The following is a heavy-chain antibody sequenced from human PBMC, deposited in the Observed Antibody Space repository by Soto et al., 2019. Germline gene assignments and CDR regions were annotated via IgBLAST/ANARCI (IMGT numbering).Heavy chain of an antibody. Sequence: QQHLVQSGAEVSKPGSSVKVSCKASGGTFGNYAISWVRQAPGQGLEWMGKINPIFKTANYAQKFQGRITITADRSPRTDTAYTELSSLRSEDTAVYYWSRVSIRGIYGADYWGQGTTVTGAS. CDR3: SRVSIRGIYGADY. D-gene: IGHD2-8*01. CDR2: INPIFKTA. J-gene: IGHJ4*03. V-gene: IGHV1-69*06. CDR1: GGTFGNYA.